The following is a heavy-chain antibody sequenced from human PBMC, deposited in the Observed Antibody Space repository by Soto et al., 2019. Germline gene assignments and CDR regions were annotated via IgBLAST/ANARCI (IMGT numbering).Heavy chain of an antibody. CDR1: GFTFSSYG. D-gene: IGHD2-2*01. Sequence: GGSLRLSCAAPGFTFSSYGMHWVRQAPGKGLEWVAVISYDGSNKYYADSVKGRFTISRDNSKNTLYLQMNSLRAEDTAVYYCAKEAMEGYCSSTSCYVWSWFDPWGQGTLVTVSS. V-gene: IGHV3-30*18. CDR3: AKEAMEGYCSSTSCYVWSWFDP. CDR2: ISYDGSNK. J-gene: IGHJ5*02.